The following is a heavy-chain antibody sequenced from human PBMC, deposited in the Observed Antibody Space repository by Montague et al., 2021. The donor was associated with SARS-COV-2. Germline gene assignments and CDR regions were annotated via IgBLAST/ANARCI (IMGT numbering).Heavy chain of an antibody. CDR1: GTSFSGYY. V-gene: IGHV4-34*01. CDR3: ARLRDGVVPSPILGVGPYYSYYYMDV. Sequence: SETLSLTCAVHGTSFSGYYWNWIRQPPGKGLEWIGEINHGGSTKYSPSLKSRLTISADTSKNKFSLKLTPVAAADTAVYYCARLRDGVVPSPILGVGPYYSYYYMDVWGRGTTVTVSS. CDR2: INHGGST. J-gene: IGHJ6*03. D-gene: IGHD3-10*01.